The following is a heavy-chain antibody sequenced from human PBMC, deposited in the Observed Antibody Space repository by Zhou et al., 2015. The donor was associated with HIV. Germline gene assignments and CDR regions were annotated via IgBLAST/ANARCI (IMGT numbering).Heavy chain of an antibody. CDR3: ARSPGRGAVAGIWYFDL. Sequence: QVQLVQSGAEVKKPGSSVKVSCKASGGTFSSYAISWVRQAPGQGLEWMGGIIPIFGTANYAQKFQGRVTITADESTSTAYMELSSLRSEDTAVYYCARSPGRGAVAGIWYFDLWGRGTLVTVSS. D-gene: IGHD6-19*01. CDR1: GGTFSSYA. CDR2: IIPIFGTA. J-gene: IGHJ2*01. V-gene: IGHV1-69*01.